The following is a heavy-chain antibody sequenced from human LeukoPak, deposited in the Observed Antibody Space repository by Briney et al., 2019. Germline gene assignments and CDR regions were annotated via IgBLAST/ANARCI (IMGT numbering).Heavy chain of an antibody. D-gene: IGHD5-12*01. CDR1: GFTFSSYS. CDR3: ARDTSGGYTYYFDT. V-gene: IGHV3-21*01. CDR2: ISFSSSYI. J-gene: IGHJ4*02. Sequence: PGGSLRLSCATSGFTFSSYSMNWVRQAPGKGLEWVSSISFSSSYIYYADSVKGRFTISRDNAKNSLYLRINSLRAEGTAVYYCARDTSGGYTYYFDTRGQGTLVTVSS.